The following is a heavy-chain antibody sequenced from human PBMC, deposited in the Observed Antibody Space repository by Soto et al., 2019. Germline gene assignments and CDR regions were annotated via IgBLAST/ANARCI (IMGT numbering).Heavy chain of an antibody. CDR1: GGSVSSNSYS. CDR3: ARSVFP. V-gene: IGHV4-39*07. Sequence: SETLSLTCTVSGGSVSSNSYSWGWIRQSPGKGLEWIGTIYSTDKTYYHPSLLSRVTISVDTSMNEFSLRLSFVTAADTAVYYCARSVFPWGQGTLVTVSS. J-gene: IGHJ5*02. CDR2: IYSTDKT.